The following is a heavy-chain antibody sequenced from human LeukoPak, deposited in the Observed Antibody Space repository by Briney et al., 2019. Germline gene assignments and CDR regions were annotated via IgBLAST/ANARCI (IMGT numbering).Heavy chain of an antibody. J-gene: IGHJ4*02. CDR1: GYTVSSNY. CDR2: IYSGGST. CDR3: ARSSIAAPDNFDY. Sequence: GGSLRLSCAASGYTVSSNYMSWVRQAPGKGLEWVSVIYSGGSTYYADSVKGRFTISRDNSKNTLYLQMNSLRAEDTAVYYCARSSIAAPDNFDYWGQGTLVTVSS. D-gene: IGHD6-13*01. V-gene: IGHV3-53*01.